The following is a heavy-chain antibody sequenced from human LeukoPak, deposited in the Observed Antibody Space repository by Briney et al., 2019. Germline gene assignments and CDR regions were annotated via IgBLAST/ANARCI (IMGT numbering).Heavy chain of an antibody. CDR3: AKRGADYGEYDY. V-gene: IGHV3-30*18. D-gene: IGHD4-17*01. J-gene: IGHJ4*02. CDR1: GFTFSPYG. CDR2: ISDDGSNK. Sequence: GGSLRLSCAASGFTFSPYGMHWVRQAPGKGLEWVAVISDDGSNKYYADSVKGRFTISRDNSKSTLYLQMNSLRAKDTAVYYCAKRGADYGEYDYWGQGTLVTVSS.